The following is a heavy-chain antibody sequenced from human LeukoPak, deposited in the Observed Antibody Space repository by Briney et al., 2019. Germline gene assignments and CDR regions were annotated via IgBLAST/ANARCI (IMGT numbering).Heavy chain of an antibody. D-gene: IGHD3-10*01. J-gene: IGHJ4*02. CDR2: ISGSGGST. Sequence: GGSLRLSCAASGFTFSSYAMSWVRQAPGKGLEWVSAISGSGGSTYYADSVKGRFTISRDNSKNTLYLQMNSLRAEDTAVYYCATLLWFGELLYPNDYWGQGTLVAVSS. V-gene: IGHV3-23*01. CDR1: GFTFSSYA. CDR3: ATLLWFGELLYPNDY.